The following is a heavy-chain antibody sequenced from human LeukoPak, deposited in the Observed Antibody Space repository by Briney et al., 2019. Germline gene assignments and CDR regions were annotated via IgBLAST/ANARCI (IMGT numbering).Heavy chain of an antibody. Sequence: GGSLRLSCAASGFTFSDHWMSWVHQVPGKGLEWVANIKQDGSEKYYVDSVKGRFTISRDNAKNSLYLQMNSLRAEDTAVYYCARVPARYCSSTSCSFDPWGQGTLVTVSS. V-gene: IGHV3-7*01. CDR1: GFTFSDHW. CDR2: IKQDGSEK. D-gene: IGHD2-2*01. J-gene: IGHJ5*02. CDR3: ARVPARYCSSTSCSFDP.